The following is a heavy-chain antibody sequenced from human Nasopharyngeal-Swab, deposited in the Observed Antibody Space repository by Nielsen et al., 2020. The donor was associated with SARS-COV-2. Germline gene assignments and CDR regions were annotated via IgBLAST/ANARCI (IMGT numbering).Heavy chain of an antibody. CDR2: ISASGSST. V-gene: IGHV3-23*01. Sequence: GGSLRLSCAATGSTFRRCSMSWVRQAPGKGLEWVSAISASGSSTYYADSVKGRFTISRDNSQNTLYLQMSSLRVEDTAVYYCAKEGGSYLYYYYGMDVWGQGTTVTVSS. J-gene: IGHJ6*02. D-gene: IGHD1-26*01. CDR3: AKEGGSYLYYYYGMDV. CDR1: GSTFRRCS.